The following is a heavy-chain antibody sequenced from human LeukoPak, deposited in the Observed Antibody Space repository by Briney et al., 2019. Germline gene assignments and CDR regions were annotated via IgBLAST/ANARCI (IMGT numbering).Heavy chain of an antibody. D-gene: IGHD4-17*01. CDR3: ARVRGPTVTTMYFDY. Sequence: PGGSLRLSCAASGFTFSSYAMSWVRQAPGRGLEWVSYISPGGNTIYYADSMKGRFTVSRDDAKNSLSLHMNSLRAEDTAVYYCARVRGPTVTTMYFDYWGQGTLVTVSS. V-gene: IGHV3-48*04. CDR2: ISPGGNTI. CDR1: GFTFSSYA. J-gene: IGHJ4*02.